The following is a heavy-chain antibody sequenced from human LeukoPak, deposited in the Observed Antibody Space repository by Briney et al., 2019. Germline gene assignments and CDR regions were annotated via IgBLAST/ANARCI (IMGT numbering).Heavy chain of an antibody. V-gene: IGHV3-30*19. J-gene: IGHJ4*02. D-gene: IGHD6-13*01. CDR1: GFTFSSYG. CDR2: IWYDGSNK. Sequence: PGGSLRLSCAASGFTFSSYGMHWVRQAPGKGLEWVAVIWYDGSNKYYADSVKGRFTISRDNSKNTLYLQMNSLRAEDTAVYYCARGIRRAIAAALDYWGQGTLVTVSS. CDR3: ARGIRRAIAAALDY.